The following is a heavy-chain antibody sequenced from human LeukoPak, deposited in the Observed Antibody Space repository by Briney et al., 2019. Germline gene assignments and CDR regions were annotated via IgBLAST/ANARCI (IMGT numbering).Heavy chain of an antibody. CDR1: GGSISSYY. CDR3: AGEKKAAAGYYYYGMDA. CDR2: IYTSGST. V-gene: IGHV4-4*07. J-gene: IGHJ6*02. D-gene: IGHD6-13*01. Sequence: SETLSLTCTVSGGSISSYYWSWIRQPAGKGLEWIGRIYTSGSTNYNPSLKGRVTMSVDTSKNQFSLKLSSVTAADTAVYYCAGEKKAAAGYYYYGMDAWGQGTTVTVSS.